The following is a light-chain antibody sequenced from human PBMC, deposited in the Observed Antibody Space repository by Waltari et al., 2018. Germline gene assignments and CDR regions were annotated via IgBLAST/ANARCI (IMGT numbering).Light chain of an antibody. V-gene: IGKV3-11*01. J-gene: IGKJ4*02. CDR2: GAS. CDR3: QQRLSWPVT. Sequence: SCRASQSVTRSLAWYQQQPGQAPRLLIYGASNRATGIPDRFSGSGSETDFTLTISSLEPEDFAVYYCQQRLSWPVTFGGGTKVQIK. CDR1: QSVTRS.